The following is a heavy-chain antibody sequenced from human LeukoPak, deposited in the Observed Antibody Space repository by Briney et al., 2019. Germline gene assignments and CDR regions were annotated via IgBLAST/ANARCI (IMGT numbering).Heavy chain of an antibody. D-gene: IGHD2-21*02. J-gene: IGHJ4*02. CDR1: GFTFSTYW. Sequence: PGGSLRLSCAASGFTFSTYWMHWVRQVPGKGLVWVSRISPDGTSALYADSVKGRFTISRDNAKNALYLQMNSLRVEDTAVYYCARDGRCGGDCYASWGQGTLVTVSS. CDR3: ARDGRCGGDCYAS. CDR2: ISPDGTSA. V-gene: IGHV3-74*01.